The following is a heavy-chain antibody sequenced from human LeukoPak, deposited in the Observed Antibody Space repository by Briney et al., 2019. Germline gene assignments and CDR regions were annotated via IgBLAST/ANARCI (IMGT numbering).Heavy chain of an antibody. D-gene: IGHD6-19*01. CDR2: IGTAGDT. J-gene: IGHJ4*02. Sequence: GGSLRLSCAASGFTFSNYDMHWVRQATGKGLEWVSAIGTAGDTYYPGSVKGRFTISRDNAKNSLYLQMNSLRAEDTAVYYCARGGIAVATLFDYWGQGTLVTVSS. CDR1: GFTFSNYD. CDR3: ARGGIAVATLFDY. V-gene: IGHV3-13*01.